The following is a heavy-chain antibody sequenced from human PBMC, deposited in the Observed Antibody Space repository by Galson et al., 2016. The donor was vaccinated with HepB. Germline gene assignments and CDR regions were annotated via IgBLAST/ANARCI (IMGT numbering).Heavy chain of an antibody. CDR3: ARDRGRWGLRTDWFDP. Sequence: SLRLSCAASGFNFYTYAMHWVRQAPGRALEWVAVISSDGSDKDYADSVKGRFTITRDNSKNTLYMQVNSLRAEDTAMYYCARDRGRWGLRTDWFDPWGQGTLVSVSS. CDR1: GFNFYTYA. CDR2: ISSDGSDK. J-gene: IGHJ5*02. D-gene: IGHD4-17*01. V-gene: IGHV3-30*04.